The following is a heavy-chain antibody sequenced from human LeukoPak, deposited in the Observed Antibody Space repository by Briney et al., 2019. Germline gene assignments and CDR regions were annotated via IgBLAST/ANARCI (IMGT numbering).Heavy chain of an antibody. CDR2: ISSSSSYI. V-gene: IGHV3-21*01. Sequence: GGSLRLSCAASGFTFSSYSMNWVRQAPGKGLEWVSSISSSSSYIYYADSVKGRFTISRDNAKNSLYLQMNSLRAEDTAVYYCARYGIAVAGLTRYFDLWGRGTLVTVSS. CDR3: ARYGIAVAGLTRYFDL. J-gene: IGHJ2*01. D-gene: IGHD6-19*01. CDR1: GFTFSSYS.